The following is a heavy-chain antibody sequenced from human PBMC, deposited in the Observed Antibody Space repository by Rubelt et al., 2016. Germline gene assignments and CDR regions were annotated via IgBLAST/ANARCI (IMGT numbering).Heavy chain of an antibody. D-gene: IGHD3-22*01. CDR1: GFSFSSFW. V-gene: IGHV3-7*01. CDR3: ARDKGWYDSSPYYFDY. CDR2: IKQDGSEI. J-gene: IGHJ4*02. Sequence: VQPGGSLRLSCAASGFSFSSFWMYWVRQAPGKGLEWVANIKQDGSEIHYVYSVKGRFTISRDNAKNSLYLQMNSLRAEDTAVYYCARDKGWYDSSPYYFDYWGQGTLVTVSS.